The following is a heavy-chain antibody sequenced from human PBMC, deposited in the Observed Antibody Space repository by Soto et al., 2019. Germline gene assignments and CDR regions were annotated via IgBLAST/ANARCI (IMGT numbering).Heavy chain of an antibody. V-gene: IGHV3-15*07. D-gene: IGHD2-2*01. CDR1: GFTFSNAW. CDR2: IKSKTDGGTT. Sequence: PGGSLRLSCAASGFTFSNAWMNWVRQAPGKGLEWVGRIKSKTDGGTTDYAAPVKGRFSISRDNSKNTLYLQMSSLRAEDTAVYYFATTPFFAVYPWGQEKMLTVSS. J-gene: IGHJ3*01. CDR3: ATTPFFAVYP.